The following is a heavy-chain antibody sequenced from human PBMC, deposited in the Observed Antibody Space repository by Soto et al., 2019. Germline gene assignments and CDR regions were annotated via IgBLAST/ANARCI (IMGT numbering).Heavy chain of an antibody. D-gene: IGHD1-26*01. J-gene: IGHJ4*02. CDR1: GFTFSNYV. V-gene: IGHV3-23*01. CDR3: VRDPDSGTYTKFYI. Sequence: GGSLRLSCAASGFTFSNYVMTWVRQPPGKGLEWISAMDMNSSGGDTYYADSVKGRFTISRDDSRNTLYLQMNGLRAEDTAVYYCVRDPDSGTYTKFYIWGQGTLVTVSS. CDR2: MDMNSSGGDT.